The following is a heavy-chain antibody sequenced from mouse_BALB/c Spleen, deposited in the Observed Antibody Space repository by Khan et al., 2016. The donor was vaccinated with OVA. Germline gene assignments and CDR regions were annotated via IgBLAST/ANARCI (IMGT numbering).Heavy chain of an antibody. CDR3: ARAGYGGFAY. CDR2: IYPGSGYT. V-gene: IGHV1-81*01. CDR1: GYTFTDFL. Sequence: QVQLQQSGPELVKPGASVKMSCKASGYTFTDFLISWVKQRTGQGLDWIGEIYPGSGYTYYNEKFKGKATLTSAKSSNTAYMQLSSLTSEDSAVYFCARAGYGGFAYWGQGTLVTVSA. D-gene: IGHD3-2*02. J-gene: IGHJ3*01.